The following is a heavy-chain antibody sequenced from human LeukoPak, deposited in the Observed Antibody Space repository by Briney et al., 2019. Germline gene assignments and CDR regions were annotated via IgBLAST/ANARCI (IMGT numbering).Heavy chain of an antibody. D-gene: IGHD3-3*01. CDR2: IYSGGST. Sequence: PGGSLRLSCAASGFTVSSNYMSWVRQAPGKGLEWVSVIYSGGSTYYADSVKGRFTISRDNAKNSLYLQMNSLRAEDTAVYYCARHLRTIFGVGVLIKAREYYFDYWGQGTLVTVSS. J-gene: IGHJ4*02. CDR3: ARHLRTIFGVGVLIKAREYYFDY. V-gene: IGHV3-66*04. CDR1: GFTVSSNY.